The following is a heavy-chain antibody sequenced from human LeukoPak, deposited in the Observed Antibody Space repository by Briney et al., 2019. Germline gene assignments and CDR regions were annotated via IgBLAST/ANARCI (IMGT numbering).Heavy chain of an antibody. V-gene: IGHV3-13*04. CDR3: ARDGPYTSGTYYYGMDV. D-gene: IGHD3-10*01. Sequence: PGGSLRLSCAASGFTFSSYDMHWVRLATGKGLEWVSAIGTAGDTFYLGSVKGRFTVSRDNAKNSLYLQMNSLRAGDTAVYYCARDGPYTSGTYYYGMDVWGQGTTVTVSS. CDR1: GFTFSSYD. J-gene: IGHJ6*02. CDR2: IGTAGDT.